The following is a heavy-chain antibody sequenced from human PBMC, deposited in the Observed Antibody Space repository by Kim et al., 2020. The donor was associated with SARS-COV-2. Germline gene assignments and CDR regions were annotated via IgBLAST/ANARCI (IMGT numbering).Heavy chain of an antibody. Sequence: SETLSLTCAVYGGSFSGYYWSWIRQPPGKGLEWIGEINHSGSTNYNPSLKSRVTISVDTSKNQFSLKLSSVTAADTAVYYCARGSGRVSYDYVWGSYRPRDDAFDIWGQGTMVTVSS. D-gene: IGHD3-16*02. CDR1: GGSFSGYY. J-gene: IGHJ3*02. CDR2: INHSGST. CDR3: ARGSGRVSYDYVWGSYRPRDDAFDI. V-gene: IGHV4-34*01.